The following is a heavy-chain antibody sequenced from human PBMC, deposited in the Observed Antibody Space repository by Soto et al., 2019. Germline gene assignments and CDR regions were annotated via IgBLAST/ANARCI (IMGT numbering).Heavy chain of an antibody. D-gene: IGHD6-6*01. CDR1: GGTFSSYA. Sequence: SVKVSCKASGGTFSSYAISWVRQAPGQGLEWMGGIIPIFGTANYAQKFQGRVTITADESTSTAYMELSSLRSEDTAVYYCARRGSSSSDLRDYYYYGMDVWGQGTTVTVSS. V-gene: IGHV1-69*13. CDR3: ARRGSSSSDLRDYYYYGMDV. CDR2: IIPIFGTA. J-gene: IGHJ6*02.